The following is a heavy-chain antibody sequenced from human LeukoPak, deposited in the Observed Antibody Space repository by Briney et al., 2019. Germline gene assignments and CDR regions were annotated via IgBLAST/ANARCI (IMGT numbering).Heavy chain of an antibody. CDR3: ARAGGPRGYYYYSNMDV. Sequence: GESLKISCKGSGYSFTSDWIGWVRQMPGEGLEWMGVIYPSDSDTRYGPSFQGQVTISVDKSINTAYLQWSSLEASDTAMYYCARAGGPRGYYYYSNMDVWGQGTTVTVSS. CDR1: GYSFTSDW. J-gene: IGHJ6*02. D-gene: IGHD1-26*01. V-gene: IGHV5-51*01. CDR2: IYPSDSDT.